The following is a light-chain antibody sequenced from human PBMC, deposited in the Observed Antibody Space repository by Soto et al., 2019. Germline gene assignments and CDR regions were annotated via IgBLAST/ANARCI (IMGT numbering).Light chain of an antibody. J-gene: IGLJ1*01. CDR1: SSDVGGYNY. Sequence: QSALTQPASVSGSPGQSITISCTGTSSDVGGYNYVSWYQQHPGKAPKLMIYDVSNRPSGVSNRFSGSKSGNTASLTISGLQAEDEADYYFSSYTSSNTHNYVFGTGTQLTVL. CDR2: DVS. V-gene: IGLV2-14*01. CDR3: SSYTSSNTHNYV.